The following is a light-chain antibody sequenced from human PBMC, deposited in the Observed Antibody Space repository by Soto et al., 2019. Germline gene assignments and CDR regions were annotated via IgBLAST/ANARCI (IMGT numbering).Light chain of an antibody. J-gene: IGLJ1*01. V-gene: IGLV2-8*01. CDR2: EVS. Sequence: QSVLTQPPSASGSFGQSVTISCTGTSSDVGGYNYVSWYQQHPGKAPKLMIYEVSERPSGVPDRFSGSKSGNTASLTVSGLQADDEADYYCSSYSSTNSHYVFGTGTKITVL. CDR1: SSDVGGYNY. CDR3: SSYSSTNSHYV.